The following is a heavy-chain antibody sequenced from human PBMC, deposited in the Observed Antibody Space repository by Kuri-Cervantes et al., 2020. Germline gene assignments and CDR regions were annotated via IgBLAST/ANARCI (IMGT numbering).Heavy chain of an antibody. CDR1: GFTFSSYS. CDR2: ISSSSSTI. V-gene: IGHV3-48*04. J-gene: IGHJ4*02. CDR3: ARTKWELLNYFDY. Sequence: GESLKISCAASGFTFSSYSMNWVRQASGKGLEWVSYISSSSSTIYYADSVKGRFTISRDNAKNSLYLQMNSLRAEDTAVYYCARTKWELLNYFDYWGQGTLVTVSS. D-gene: IGHD1-26*01.